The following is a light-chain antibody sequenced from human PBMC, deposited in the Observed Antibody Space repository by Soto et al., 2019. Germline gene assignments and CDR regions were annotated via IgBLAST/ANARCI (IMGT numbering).Light chain of an antibody. CDR2: GAS. J-gene: IGKJ3*01. CDR3: QQYGAPPLT. CDR1: QSVSSN. Sequence: EVVMTQSPDTLSVSPGERATLSCRASQSVSSNLAWYQQKLGQAPRLLIYGASTRATGISARISGSGSGTEFTLTISSLQSEDFAVYYCQQYGAPPLTFGPGTKVD. V-gene: IGKV3-15*01.